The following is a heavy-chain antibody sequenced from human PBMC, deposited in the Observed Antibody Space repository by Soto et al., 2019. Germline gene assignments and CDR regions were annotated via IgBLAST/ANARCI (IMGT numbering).Heavy chain of an antibody. V-gene: IGHV3-48*01. CDR3: ARDPHSLDY. CDR1: GFTFSTYS. D-gene: IGHD2-15*01. Sequence: EVQLVESGGGLVQPGGSLRLSCEASGFTFSTYSMNWVRQAPGKGLEWVSYIRGSGTTTHYADSVKGRFTISRDNAKNSLYLQMNSLRVEDTAVYYCARDPHSLDYWGQGILVTVSS. J-gene: IGHJ4*02. CDR2: IRGSGTTT.